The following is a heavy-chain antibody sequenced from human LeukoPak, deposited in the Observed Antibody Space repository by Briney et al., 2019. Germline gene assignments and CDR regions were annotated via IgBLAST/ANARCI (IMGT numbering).Heavy chain of an antibody. D-gene: IGHD2-21*01. CDR2: IGYDGTNN. Sequence: GGAPRISFAAAGFTFRSYGMHWGRQAPRHGLGWVGYIGYDGTNNYYADSVKGRFTISRDNSKNTVHLQMNSLRAADTALYYCARDLIGKYYIGYWGQGTLVTVSS. J-gene: IGHJ4*02. CDR3: ARDLIGKYYIGY. V-gene: IGHV3-30*02. CDR1: GFTFRSYG.